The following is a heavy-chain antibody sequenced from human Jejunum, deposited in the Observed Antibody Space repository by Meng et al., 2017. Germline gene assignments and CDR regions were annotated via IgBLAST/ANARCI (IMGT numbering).Heavy chain of an antibody. CDR1: GFTFASYW. Sequence: GESLKISCAASGFTFASYWMSWVRQAPGKGLECVANIKQDGSEKYYVDSLKGRFTISRDNAKGSLYLQMNSLRAEDTAVYNCARDRARGAGPVTFYYNGMDVWGQGTTVTVSS. V-gene: IGHV3-7*01. D-gene: IGHD3-10*01. CDR3: ARDRARGAGPVTFYYNGMDV. J-gene: IGHJ6*02. CDR2: IKQDGSEK.